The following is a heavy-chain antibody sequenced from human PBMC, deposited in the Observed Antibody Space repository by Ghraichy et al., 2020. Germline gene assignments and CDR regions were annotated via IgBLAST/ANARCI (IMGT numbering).Heavy chain of an antibody. J-gene: IGHJ2*01. CDR3: ARDGDHYYDH. CDR1: GYTFTDYY. CDR2: INPHSGDT. V-gene: IGHV1-2*02. D-gene: IGHD3-10*01. Sequence: ASVKVSCKASGYTFTDYYIHWVRQAPGQGLEWMGWINPHSGDTNYAPKFQGRVTMTRDTSISTAYMDLSILRSDDTAVYYCARDGDHYYDHWGRGTLVTVSS.